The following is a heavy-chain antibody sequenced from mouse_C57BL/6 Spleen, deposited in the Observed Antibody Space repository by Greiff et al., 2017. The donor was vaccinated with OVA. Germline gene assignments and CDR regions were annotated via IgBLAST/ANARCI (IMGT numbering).Heavy chain of an antibody. V-gene: IGHV1-55*01. CDR2: IYPGSGST. Sequence: QVQLQQPGAELVKPGASVKMSCKASGYTFTSYWITWVKQRPGQGLEWIGDIYPGSGSTNYNEKFKSKATLTVDTASSTAYMQLSSLTSEDSAVYYCARRITVVATNYFDYWGQGTTLTVSS. J-gene: IGHJ2*01. CDR1: GYTFTSYW. D-gene: IGHD1-1*01. CDR3: ARRITVVATNYFDY.